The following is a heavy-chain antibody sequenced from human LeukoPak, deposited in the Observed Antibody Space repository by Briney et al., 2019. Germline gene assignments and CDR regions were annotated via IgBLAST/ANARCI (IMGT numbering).Heavy chain of an antibody. CDR3: ARDPYSGNYGSYYYYYMDV. D-gene: IGHD3-22*01. CDR2: ITSSGTYI. V-gene: IGHV3-21*01. J-gene: IGHJ6*03. CDR1: GFTFSSYN. Sequence: GGSLRLSCAASGFTFSSYNMNWVRQAPGKALEWVSSITSSGTYIFYADSVKGRFTISRDSAKNSLYLQINSLGPEDTAVYFCARDPYSGNYGSYYYYYMDVWGKGTTVTVSS.